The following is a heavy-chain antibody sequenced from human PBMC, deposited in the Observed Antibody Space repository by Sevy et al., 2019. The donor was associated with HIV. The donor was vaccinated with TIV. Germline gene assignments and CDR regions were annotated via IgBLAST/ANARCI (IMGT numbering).Heavy chain of an antibody. CDR1: GFTFSSYA. Sequence: GGSLRLTCAASGFTFSSYAMSWVRRAPGKGLEWVSALSGSGGSTDYADSVKGRFTISRDNSKNTLYLQMNSLRAEDTAAYYCAKSEPFEFDYWGQGTLVTVSS. D-gene: IGHD1-1*01. CDR3: AKSEPFEFDY. J-gene: IGHJ4*02. CDR2: LSGSGGST. V-gene: IGHV3-23*01.